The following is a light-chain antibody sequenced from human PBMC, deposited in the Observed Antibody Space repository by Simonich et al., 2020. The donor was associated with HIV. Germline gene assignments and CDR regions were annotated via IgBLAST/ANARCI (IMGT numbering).Light chain of an antibody. V-gene: IGKV1-39*01. CDR3: QQSYITLPYT. Sequence: DIQMTQSPSSLSASVGDRVTITCRASQSISSYLNWYQHKPGKAPKLLIYAASSLQGGVPSRFSGSGSGTDFTLTISSLQPEDFATYYCQQSYITLPYTFGQGTKLEIK. J-gene: IGKJ2*01. CDR2: AAS. CDR1: QSISSY.